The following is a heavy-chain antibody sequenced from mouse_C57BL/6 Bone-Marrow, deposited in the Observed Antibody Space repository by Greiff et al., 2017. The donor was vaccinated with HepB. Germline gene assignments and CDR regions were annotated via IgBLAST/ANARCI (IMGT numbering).Heavy chain of an antibody. J-gene: IGHJ3*01. CDR2: FYPGSGSI. CDR1: GYTFTEYT. D-gene: IGHD2-3*01. V-gene: IGHV1-62-2*01. Sequence: LVESGAELVKPGASVKLSCKASGYTFTEYTIHWVKQRSGQGLEWIGWFYPGSGSIKYNEKFKDKATLTADKSSSTVYMELSRLTSEDSAVYFCARHEDGKDGYYAFAYWGQGTLVTVSA. CDR3: ARHEDGKDGYYAFAY.